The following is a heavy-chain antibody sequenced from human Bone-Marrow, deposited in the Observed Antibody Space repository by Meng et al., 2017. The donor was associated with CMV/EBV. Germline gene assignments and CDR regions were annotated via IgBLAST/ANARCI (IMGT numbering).Heavy chain of an antibody. Sequence: QGQVVQSGAEWKKPGAAVKVSCKASGYTFTGYYMHWVRQAPGQGLEWMGWINPNRGGTNYAQKFQGRVTMTRDTSISTAYMELSRLRSDDTAVYYCASSGSYYADYWGQGTLVTVSS. V-gene: IGHV1-2*02. CDR3: ASSGSYYADY. CDR1: GYTFTGYY. D-gene: IGHD1-26*01. CDR2: INPNRGGT. J-gene: IGHJ4*02.